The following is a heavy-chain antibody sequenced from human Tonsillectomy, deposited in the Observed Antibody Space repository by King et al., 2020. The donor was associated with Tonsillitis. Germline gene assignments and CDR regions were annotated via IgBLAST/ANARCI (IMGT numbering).Heavy chain of an antibody. V-gene: IGHV3-23*04. CDR3: AKDPALNYGDYVLWYFDL. CDR1: GFTFSPYA. D-gene: IGHD4-17*01. J-gene: IGHJ2*01. Sequence: VQLVESGGGLVQPGGSLRLSCAASGFTFSPYAMSWVRQAPGTGLEWVSTISGSGDSTFYADSVKGRFTISRDNSKNTLYLQMNSLRAEDTAVYSCAKDPALNYGDYVLWYFDLWGRGTLVTVSS. CDR2: ISGSGDST.